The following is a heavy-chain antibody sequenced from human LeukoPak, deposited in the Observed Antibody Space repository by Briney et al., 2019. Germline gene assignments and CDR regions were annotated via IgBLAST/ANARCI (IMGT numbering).Heavy chain of an antibody. CDR1: GYTFTSYG. D-gene: IGHD2-15*01. J-gene: IGHJ6*02. CDR3: ARAITRYCSGGICYSTLSGDEYYYYGMDV. Sequence: ASVKVSCKASGYTFTSYGISWVRHAPGQGLEWMGWISAYNGNTNYAQKLQGRVTMTTDTSTSTAYMELRSLRSDDTAVYYCARAITRYCSGGICYSTLSGDEYYYYGMDVWGQGTTVTVSS. CDR2: ISAYNGNT. V-gene: IGHV1-18*01.